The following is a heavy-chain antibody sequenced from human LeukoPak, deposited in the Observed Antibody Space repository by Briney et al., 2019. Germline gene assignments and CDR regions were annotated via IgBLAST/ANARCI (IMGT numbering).Heavy chain of an antibody. J-gene: IGHJ3*02. CDR1: GGSIRSSYYY. V-gene: IGHV4-39*02. D-gene: IGHD1-26*01. CDR2: IYDSGST. CDR3: AREYSGSYYSSAFDI. Sequence: PSETLSLTCTVSGGSIRSSYYYWGWIRQPPGKGLEWIGSIYDSGSTYYNPSLKSRVTISVDTSKNQFSLKLNSVTAADTAVYYCAREYSGSYYSSAFDIWGQGTMVTVSS.